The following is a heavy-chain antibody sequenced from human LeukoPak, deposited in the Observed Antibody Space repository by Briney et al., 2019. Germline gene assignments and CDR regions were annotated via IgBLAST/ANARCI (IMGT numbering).Heavy chain of an antibody. J-gene: IGHJ4*02. V-gene: IGHV4-4*07. Sequence: SETLSLTCTVSGGSINSYYWSWIRQPAGKGLEWIGRIYSSGSTGYNPSPKSRVTMSLDTSKNQFSLNLSSVTAADTAVYYCARVDIRTAFFDYWGQGTLVTVSS. CDR3: ARVDIRTAFFDY. D-gene: IGHD5-12*01. CDR1: GGSINSYY. CDR2: IYSSGST.